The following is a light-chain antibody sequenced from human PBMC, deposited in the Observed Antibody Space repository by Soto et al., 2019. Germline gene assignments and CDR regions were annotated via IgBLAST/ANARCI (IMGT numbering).Light chain of an antibody. CDR1: QSVSNN. Sequence: PGTLSLSPGERATLSCRASQSVSNNYLAWYQQKPGQAPRLLIYGASNRATGVPARFSGSGSGTEFTLTISNLQSEDFAVYYCQQYNDWPPLTFGGGTKVDIK. V-gene: IGKV3-15*01. CDR2: GAS. J-gene: IGKJ4*01. CDR3: QQYNDWPPLT.